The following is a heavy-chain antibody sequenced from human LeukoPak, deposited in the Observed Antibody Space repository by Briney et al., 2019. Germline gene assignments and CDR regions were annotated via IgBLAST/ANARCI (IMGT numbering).Heavy chain of an antibody. CDR2: ISSSGSTI. V-gene: IGHV3-11*04. CDR1: GGSISSSSYY. J-gene: IGHJ3*02. CDR3: AKDGGSDPDSFDI. Sequence: LSLTCTVSGGSISSSSYYWGWIRQPPGKGLEWVSYISSSGSTIYYADSVKGRFTISRDNAKNSLYLQMNSLRAEDTAVYYCAKDGGSDPDSFDIWGQGTMVTVSS. D-gene: IGHD2-15*01.